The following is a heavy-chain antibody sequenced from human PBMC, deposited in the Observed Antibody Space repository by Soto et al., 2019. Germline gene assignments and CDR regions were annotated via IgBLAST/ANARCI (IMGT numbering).Heavy chain of an antibody. CDR1: GYTFTSYA. CDR2: IIPIFGTA. V-gene: IGHV1-69*06. D-gene: IGHD3-22*01. Sequence: SVKVSCKASGYTFTSYAMHWVRQAPGQRLEWMGWIIPIFGTANYAQKFQGRVTITADKSTSTAYMELSSLRSEDTAVYYCARGGKYYYDSSGYYPPYYYYGMDVWGQGTTVTVSS. CDR3: ARGGKYYYDSSGYYPPYYYYGMDV. J-gene: IGHJ6*02.